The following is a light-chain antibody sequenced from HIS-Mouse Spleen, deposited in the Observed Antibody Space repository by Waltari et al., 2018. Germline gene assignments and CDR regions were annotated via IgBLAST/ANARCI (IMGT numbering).Light chain of an antibody. CDR2: DTR. V-gene: IGLV7-46*01. Sequence: QALVTQEPSLTVSPGGTVPLTCPASTGAVTTAHYPDWFQHKPGQAPGTLIYDTRNNPPRTPARFSGSLLGGKAALTRSGAQPEDEAEYYCLLSYSGARVFGGGTKLTVL. CDR1: TGAVTTAHY. J-gene: IGLJ2*01. CDR3: LLSYSGARV.